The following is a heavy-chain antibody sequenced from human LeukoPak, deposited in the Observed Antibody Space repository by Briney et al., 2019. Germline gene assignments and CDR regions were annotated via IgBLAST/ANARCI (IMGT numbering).Heavy chain of an antibody. CDR2: ISAGGDGT. D-gene: IGHD2-15*01. CDR1: TFSFSRYP. J-gene: IGHJ4*02. V-gene: IGHV3-23*01. Sequence: GGSLRLSCAASTFSFSRYPMGWVRQAPGKGLEWVSGISAGGDGTYHADPVKGRFTISRDNSKNTLDLQMNSLRVEDTAVYFCAKDKDTPATAQPQRGYFESWGQGTLVTVSS. CDR3: AKDKDTPATAQPQRGYFES.